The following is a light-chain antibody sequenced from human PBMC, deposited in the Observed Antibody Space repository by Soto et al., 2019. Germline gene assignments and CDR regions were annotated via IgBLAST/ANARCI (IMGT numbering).Light chain of an antibody. CDR3: GADHGSGSNFVRV. V-gene: IGLV9-49*01. Sequence: QLVLTQPPSASASLGASVTLTCTLSSGYSNYKVDWYQQRPGKGPRFVMRVGTGGMVGSKGDGIPDRFSVLGSGLNRYLTIKNIQEEDESDYHCGADHGSGSNFVRVFGGGTKLTVL. CDR2: VGTGGMVG. CDR1: SGYSNYK. J-gene: IGLJ3*02.